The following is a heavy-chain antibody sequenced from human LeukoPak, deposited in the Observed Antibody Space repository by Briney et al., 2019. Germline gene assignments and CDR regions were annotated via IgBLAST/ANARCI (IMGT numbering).Heavy chain of an antibody. V-gene: IGHV4-34*01. CDR1: GGSFSGYY. J-gene: IGHJ4*02. D-gene: IGHD2-15*01. CDR3: ATLLRGSDNLDY. CDR2: INHSGST. Sequence: SETLSLTCAVYGGSFSGYYWSWIRQPPGKGLEWTGEINHSGSTNYNPSLKGRVTISVDTSKNQFSLKLSSVTAADTAVYYCATLLRGSDNLDYWGQGTLVTVSS.